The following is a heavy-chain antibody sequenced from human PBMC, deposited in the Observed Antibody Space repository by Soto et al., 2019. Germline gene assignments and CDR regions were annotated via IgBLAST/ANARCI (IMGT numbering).Heavy chain of an antibody. CDR1: GGSISSGGYY. CDR3: AREGNLGRWIQPLDS. J-gene: IGHJ4*02. D-gene: IGHD2-2*03. Sequence: SETLSLTCTVSGGSISSGGYYWSWIRQHPGKDLEWIGYIYYSGSTYYSPSLKSRVTMSVDTSKNHFSLKLISVTTADTAVYFCAREGNLGRWIQPLDSWGQGTLVTVSS. V-gene: IGHV4-31*03. CDR2: IYYSGST.